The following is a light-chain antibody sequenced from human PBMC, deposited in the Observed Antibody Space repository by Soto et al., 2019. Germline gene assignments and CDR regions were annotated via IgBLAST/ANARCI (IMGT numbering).Light chain of an antibody. CDR1: SSDVGGYNY. CDR2: DVS. Sequence: QSALTQPPSASGSPGQSVAISCTGTSSDVGGYNYVSWYQQYPGKAPKVIIYDVSKRPSGVPDRFSGFKSGNTASLTISGLQAEDEADYYCCSYAGSYTLWVFGGGTKVTVL. CDR3: CSYAGSYTLWV. V-gene: IGLV2-11*01. J-gene: IGLJ3*02.